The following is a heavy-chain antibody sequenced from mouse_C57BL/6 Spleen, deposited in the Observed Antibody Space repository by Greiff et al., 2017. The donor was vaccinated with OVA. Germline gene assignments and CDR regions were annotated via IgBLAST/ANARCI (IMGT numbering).Heavy chain of an antibody. Sequence: VQLQQSGAELVRPGASVKLSCTASGFNIKDDYMHWVKQRPEQGLEWIGWIDPENGDTEYASKFQGKATITADTSSNTAYLQLSSLTSEDTAVYYCTTSGLSYWYFDVWGTGTTVTVSS. D-gene: IGHD3-1*01. V-gene: IGHV14-4*01. CDR3: TTSGLSYWYFDV. CDR2: IDPENGDT. CDR1: GFNIKDDY. J-gene: IGHJ1*03.